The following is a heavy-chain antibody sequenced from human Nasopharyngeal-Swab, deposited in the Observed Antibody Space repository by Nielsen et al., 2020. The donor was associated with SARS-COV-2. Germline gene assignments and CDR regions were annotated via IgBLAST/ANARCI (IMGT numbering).Heavy chain of an antibody. D-gene: IGHD3-3*01. CDR2: IYYSGST. V-gene: IGHV4-39*01. J-gene: IGHJ6*02. Sequence: SETLSLTCIVSGGSISSSSYYWGWIRQPPGKGLEWIGSIYYSGSTYYNPSLKSRVTISVDTSKNQFSLKLSSVTAADTAMYYCATEPRKITIFGVVTSPGYYGMDVWGQGTTVTVSS. CDR1: GGSISSSSYY. CDR3: ATEPRKITIFGVVTSPGYYGMDV.